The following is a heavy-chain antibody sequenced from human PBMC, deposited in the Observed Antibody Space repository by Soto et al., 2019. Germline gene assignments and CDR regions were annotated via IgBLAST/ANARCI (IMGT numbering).Heavy chain of an antibody. J-gene: IGHJ4*02. D-gene: IGHD3-9*01. CDR2: IFPGDSDT. CDR1: GYSFTTNW. V-gene: IGHV5-51*01. CDR3: ARRRRDILTGSPGPLDY. Sequence: ESLKISCKAFGYSFTTNWIGWVRQMPGKXLEWMGIIFPGDSDTRYSPSFQGQVTISADKSISTAYLQWSSLKASDTAMYYYARRRRDILTGSPGPLDYWGQGTLVTVSS.